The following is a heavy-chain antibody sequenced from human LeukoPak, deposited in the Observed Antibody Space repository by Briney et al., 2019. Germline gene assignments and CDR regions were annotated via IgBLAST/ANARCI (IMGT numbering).Heavy chain of an antibody. D-gene: IGHD3-16*01. CDR2: FIPIFGTA. V-gene: IGHV1-69*06. CDR3: ARALLGVFDY. J-gene: IGHJ4*02. CDR1: EGTFNNYA. Sequence: SVNVSCKTPEGTFNNYAITWVRQAPGQGLEWMGVFIPIFGTANYAQKFQGRVTITADKSTSTAYMELSSLRSEDTAVYYCARALLGVFDYWGQGTLVTVSS.